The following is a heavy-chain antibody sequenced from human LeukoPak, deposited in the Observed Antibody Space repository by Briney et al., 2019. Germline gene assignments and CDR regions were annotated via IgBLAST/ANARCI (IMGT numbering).Heavy chain of an antibody. CDR2: INWNGGST. Sequence: PGGSLRLSCAASGFTFDDYGMSWVRQAPREGLEWVSGINWNGGSTGYADSVKGRFTISRDNAKNSLYLQMNSLRAEDTALYYCARGGGYYDSSGYHDAFDIWGQGTMVTVSS. V-gene: IGHV3-20*04. D-gene: IGHD3-22*01. CDR3: ARGGGYYDSSGYHDAFDI. J-gene: IGHJ3*02. CDR1: GFTFDDYG.